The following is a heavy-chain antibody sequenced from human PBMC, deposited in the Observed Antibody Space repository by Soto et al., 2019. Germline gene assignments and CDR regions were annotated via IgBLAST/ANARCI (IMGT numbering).Heavy chain of an antibody. Sequence: SETLSLTCAVYGGSFSGYYWSWTRQPPGKGLEWIGEINHSGSTNYNPSLKSRVTISVDTSKNQFSLKLSSVTAADTAVYYCARGRRIAAAGNFDYWGQGTLVTVSS. CDR1: GGSFSGYY. D-gene: IGHD6-13*01. CDR3: ARGRRIAAAGNFDY. V-gene: IGHV4-34*01. CDR2: INHSGST. J-gene: IGHJ4*02.